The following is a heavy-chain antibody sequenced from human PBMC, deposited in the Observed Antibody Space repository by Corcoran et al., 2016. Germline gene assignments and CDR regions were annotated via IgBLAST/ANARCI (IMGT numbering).Heavy chain of an antibody. J-gene: IGHJ6*02. CDR1: GGSFSGYC. CDR3: ARCRPLIAANERYYDGMDV. CDR2: INHSGST. V-gene: IGHV4-34*01. Sequence: QEQLQQWGAGLLKPSESLSLTWAVYGGSFSGYCWSWISQPPGKGRGWIGEINHSGSTTYNTSLKSRVTISVDTSKNQFSLKRSSVTTADTAVYYCARCRPLIAANERYYDGMDVWGQGTTVTVSS. D-gene: IGHD6-13*01.